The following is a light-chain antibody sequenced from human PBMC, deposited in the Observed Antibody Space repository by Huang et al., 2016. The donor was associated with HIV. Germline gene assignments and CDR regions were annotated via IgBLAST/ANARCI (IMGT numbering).Light chain of an antibody. V-gene: IGKV3-15*01. Sequence: EIVMTQSPATLSVSPGERATLSCRASQRVSSNLPWYQQKPGQAPRLLIYGASTRATGIPARFSGSGSGTEFTLTISSLQSEDFAVYYCQQYNNWPPVTFGQGTKVEIK. J-gene: IGKJ1*01. CDR1: QRVSSN. CDR2: GAS. CDR3: QQYNNWPPVT.